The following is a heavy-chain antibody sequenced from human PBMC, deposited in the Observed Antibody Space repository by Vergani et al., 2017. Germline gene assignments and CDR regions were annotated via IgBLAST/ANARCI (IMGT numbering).Heavy chain of an antibody. CDR2: IGGSGSST. Sequence: EVQLLESGGGLVQPGGSLRLSCAASGFTFTNYAMSWVRQAPGKGLEWVSGIGGSGSSTYYADSVKGRFTISRDNSKNTLYLQMNSLRAEDTAIYFCAKDIGDSSFWFDPWGQGTLVTVSS. V-gene: IGHV3-23*01. D-gene: IGHD6-6*01. J-gene: IGHJ5*02. CDR3: AKDIGDSSFWFDP. CDR1: GFTFTNYA.